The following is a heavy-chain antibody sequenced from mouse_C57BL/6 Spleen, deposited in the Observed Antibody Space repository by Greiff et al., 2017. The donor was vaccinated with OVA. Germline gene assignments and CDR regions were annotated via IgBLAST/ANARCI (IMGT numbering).Heavy chain of an antibody. D-gene: IGHD1-1*01. V-gene: IGHV1-53*01. J-gene: IGHJ1*03. CDR3: ARSELYYGSSYWYCDV. CDR1: GYTFTSYW. CDR2: INPSNGGT. Sequence: QVQLKQPGTELVKPGASVKLSCKASGYTFTSYWMHWVKQRPGQGLEWIGNINPSNGGTNYNEKFKSKATLTVDKSSSTAYMQLSSLTSEDSAVYYCARSELYYGSSYWYCDVWGTGTTVTVSS.